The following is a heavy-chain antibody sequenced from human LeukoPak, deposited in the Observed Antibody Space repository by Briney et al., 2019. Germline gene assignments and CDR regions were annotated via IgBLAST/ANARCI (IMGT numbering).Heavy chain of an antibody. V-gene: IGHV3-21*01. J-gene: IGHJ6*04. D-gene: IGHD5-12*01. Sequence: GGSLRLSCAASGFTFTTYTMNWVRQAPGKGLEWVSSISGSGAYIYYADSVKGRFTISRDNVKNSLYLQMNSLSAEDTALYYCASGCSNSGCVYSNYVWDVGGKGTRVTVPS. CDR2: ISGSGAYI. CDR1: GFTFTTYT. CDR3: ASGCSNSGCVYSNYVWDV.